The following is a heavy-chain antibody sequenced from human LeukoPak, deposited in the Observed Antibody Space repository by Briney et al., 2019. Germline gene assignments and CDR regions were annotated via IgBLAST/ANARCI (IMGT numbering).Heavy chain of an antibody. CDR3: ARGSENGFDP. V-gene: IGHV3-74*01. CDR2: IKSDGSSI. J-gene: IGHJ5*02. CDR1: GFTFSSYW. Sequence: GGSLRLSCAASGFTFSSYWMHWVRQAPGKGLVWVSRIKSDGSSISYADSVKGRFTISREDAKNSLYLQMNSLKAGDTALYYCARGSENGFDPWGQGTLVTVSS. D-gene: IGHD2-8*01.